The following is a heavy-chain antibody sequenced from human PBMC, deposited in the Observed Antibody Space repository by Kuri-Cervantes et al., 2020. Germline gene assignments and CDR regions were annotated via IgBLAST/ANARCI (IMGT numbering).Heavy chain of an antibody. V-gene: IGHV1-18*01. CDR3: ARVSPAFGCGGDCSLSWYFDL. CDR1: GYTFNSYA. D-gene: IGHD2-21*02. J-gene: IGHJ2*01. Sequence: ASVKVSCKASGYTFNSYAISWVRQAPGQGLEWMGWISPYNGDTRYAQKLQGRVTMTTDTSTGTAYMELRGLRSDDTAVYYCARVSPAFGCGGDCSLSWYFDLWGRGTLVTVSS. CDR2: ISPYNGDT.